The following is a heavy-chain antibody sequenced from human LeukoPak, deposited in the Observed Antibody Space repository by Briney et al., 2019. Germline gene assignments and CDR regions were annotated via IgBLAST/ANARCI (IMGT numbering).Heavy chain of an antibody. CDR2: IYSGGST. J-gene: IGHJ4*02. V-gene: IGHV3-53*05. Sequence: GGSLRLSCAASGFTVSSNYMSWVRQAPGKGLEWVSVIYSGGSTYYADSVKGRFTISRDNSKNTLYLQMNSLRAEDTAVYYCAKDQRWLVPDYWGQGTLVTVSS. CDR3: AKDQRWLVPDY. CDR1: GFTVSSNY. D-gene: IGHD6-19*01.